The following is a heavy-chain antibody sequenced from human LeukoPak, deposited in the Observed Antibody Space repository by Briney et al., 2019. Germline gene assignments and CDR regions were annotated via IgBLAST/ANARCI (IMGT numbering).Heavy chain of an antibody. Sequence: SETLSLTCAVYGGSFSGYYYTWIRQLPGKGLEWIGEINPTGSTNYNSSLKSRLTISADTSNNQFSLNLSSVTAADTAVYYCARPRYSSRSFDYWGQGTLVTVSS. D-gene: IGHD6-13*01. CDR3: ARPRYSSRSFDY. J-gene: IGHJ4*02. CDR2: INPTGST. CDR1: GGSFSGYY. V-gene: IGHV4-34*01.